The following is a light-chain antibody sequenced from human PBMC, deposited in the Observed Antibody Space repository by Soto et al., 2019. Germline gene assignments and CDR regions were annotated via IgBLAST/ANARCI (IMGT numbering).Light chain of an antibody. J-gene: IGKJ2*01. CDR1: QGISSY. V-gene: IGKV1-9*01. CDR2: AAS. CDR3: QQSYSTPQMYT. Sequence: DIQLTQSPSFLSASVGDRVTITCRASQGISSYLAWYQQKPGKAPKVLIYAASTLQSGVPSRFSGSGSGTEFTLTISSLQPEDFATYYCQQSYSTPQMYTFGQGTKLEIK.